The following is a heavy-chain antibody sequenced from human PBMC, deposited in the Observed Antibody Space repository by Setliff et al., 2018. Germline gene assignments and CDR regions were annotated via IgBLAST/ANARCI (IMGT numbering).Heavy chain of an antibody. CDR3: ARKGISALSGAFDM. CDR1: GGSISSGGYY. V-gene: IGHV4-31*03. CDR2: IYSSGFT. J-gene: IGHJ3*02. D-gene: IGHD1-26*01. Sequence: SETLSLTCTVSGGSISSGGYYWSWIRQHPGKGLEWIGYIYSSGFTYYNPSLKSRVTMSVDTSKKQFSLKLSSVTAADTAVYSFARKGISALSGAFDMWGQGTMVTVSS.